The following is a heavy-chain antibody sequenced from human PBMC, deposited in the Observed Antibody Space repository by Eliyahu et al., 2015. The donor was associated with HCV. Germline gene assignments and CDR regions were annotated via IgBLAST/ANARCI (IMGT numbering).Heavy chain of an antibody. D-gene: IGHD3-22*01. CDR3: ARHVYESNGRFWGLNAFDI. J-gene: IGHJ3*02. Sequence: QLQLQESGPRLVKPSETLSLTCTVSGDSINSGSYFWGWIRQPPGEGLEWIGSIYYSGNTYYSLSLKSRLTISIDTAKKHFSLKMNSVTAADTAVYYCARHVYESNGRFWGLNAFDIWGQGTLVTVSS. V-gene: IGHV4-39*01. CDR2: IYYSGNT. CDR1: GDSINSGSYF.